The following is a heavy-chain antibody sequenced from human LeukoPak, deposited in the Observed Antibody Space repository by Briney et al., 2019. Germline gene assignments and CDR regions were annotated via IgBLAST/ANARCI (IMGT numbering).Heavy chain of an antibody. V-gene: IGHV4-30-2*01. CDR2: IYHSGST. CDR1: GGSISSGGYY. J-gene: IGHJ6*03. Sequence: SETLSLTCTVSGGSISSGGYYWSWIRQPPGKGLEWIGYIYHSGSTYYNPSLKSRVTISVDRSKNQFSLKLSSVTAADTAVYYCARYWNYRYYYYYMDVWGKGTTVTVSS. D-gene: IGHD1-7*01. CDR3: ARYWNYRYYYYYMDV.